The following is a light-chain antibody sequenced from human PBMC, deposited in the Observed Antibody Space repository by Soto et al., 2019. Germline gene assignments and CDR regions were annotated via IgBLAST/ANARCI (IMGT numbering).Light chain of an antibody. CDR1: RSNIGSNS. V-gene: IGLV1-44*01. CDR2: SNN. J-gene: IGLJ1*01. Sequence: QSVLTQPPSASGTPGQRVTISCSGDRSNIGSNSVNWYQQLPGTAPKLLIYSNNQRPSGVPDRFSGSKSGTSASLAISGLQSEDEADYYCAAWDDSLNGRYVFGNGTKLTVL. CDR3: AAWDDSLNGRYV.